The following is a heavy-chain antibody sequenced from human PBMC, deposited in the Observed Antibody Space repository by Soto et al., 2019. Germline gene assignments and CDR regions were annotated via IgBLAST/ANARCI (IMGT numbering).Heavy chain of an antibody. CDR2: NFWDDDK. J-gene: IGHJ5*02. CDR1: GLSFSASGVG. CDR3: AHRRTAARNYWFDP. V-gene: IGHV2-5*02. Sequence: SGPTLVNPTQTLTLTCTFSGLSFSASGVGVGWIRQPPGKALEWLALNFWDDDKRYSPSLKSRLTITKDTSKNQVVLTMTNMDPVDTATYYCAHRRTAARNYWFDPWGQGTLVTVSS. D-gene: IGHD6-6*01.